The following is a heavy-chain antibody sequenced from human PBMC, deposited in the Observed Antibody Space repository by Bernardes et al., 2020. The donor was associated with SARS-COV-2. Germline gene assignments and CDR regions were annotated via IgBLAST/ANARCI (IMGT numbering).Heavy chain of an antibody. Sequence: GGTLRLSCAASGFTLSTNAMSWVRQAPGKGLEWVAGMSGSDDSSYYRDSVKGRFTISRDTSKNTLFLQMNTLRAEDTAVYYCAKDYCDSDCDCFDYWGQGTLVTVSS. CDR2: MSGSDDSS. D-gene: IGHD2-21*02. CDR3: AKDYCDSDCDCFDY. V-gene: IGHV3-23*01. CDR1: GFTLSTNA. J-gene: IGHJ4*02.